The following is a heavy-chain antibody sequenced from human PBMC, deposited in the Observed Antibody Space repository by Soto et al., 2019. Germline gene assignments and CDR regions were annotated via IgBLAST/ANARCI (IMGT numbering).Heavy chain of an antibody. D-gene: IGHD3-9*01. CDR2: IYPGDSDT. CDR3: ATHRGDILTGYSTRNYYYYYGMDV. V-gene: IGHV5-51*01. J-gene: IGHJ6*02. CDR1: GYSFTSYW. Sequence: GESLKISCKGSGYSFTSYWIGWVRQMPGKGLEWMGIIYPGDSDTRYSPSFQGQVTISADKSISTAYLQWSSLKASDTAMYYCATHRGDILTGYSTRNYYYYYGMDVWGQGTTVTSP.